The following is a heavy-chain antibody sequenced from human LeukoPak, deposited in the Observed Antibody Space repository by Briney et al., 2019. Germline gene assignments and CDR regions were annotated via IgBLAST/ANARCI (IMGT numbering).Heavy chain of an antibody. Sequence: PSETLSLTCTVSGGSISSGSYYWRWLRQPAGTGLEWIGRIYTSGSTNYNPTLKSRVTISVDSSKNQFSLKLSSVTAADTAVYYCARSFGVVLDYWGQGTLVTVSS. CDR3: ARSFGVVLDY. CDR1: GGSISSGSYY. D-gene: IGHD3-3*01. J-gene: IGHJ4*02. V-gene: IGHV4-61*02. CDR2: IYTSGST.